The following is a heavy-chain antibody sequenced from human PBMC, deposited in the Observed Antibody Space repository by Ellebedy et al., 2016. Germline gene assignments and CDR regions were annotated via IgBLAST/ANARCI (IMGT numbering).Heavy chain of an antibody. D-gene: IGHD6-19*01. J-gene: IGHJ5*02. CDR1: GFTFENYY. CDR2: IKQVGSGK. Sequence: GESLKISCAASGFTFENYYMGWVRQAPAKGLEWVANIKQVGSGKDYVDSVKGRFTFSRDNAKNTLYLQMTSLRAEDTATYHCALQGRSGWVPPYNRFDPWGQGTLVTVSS. V-gene: IGHV3-7*01. CDR3: ALQGRSGWVPPYNRFDP.